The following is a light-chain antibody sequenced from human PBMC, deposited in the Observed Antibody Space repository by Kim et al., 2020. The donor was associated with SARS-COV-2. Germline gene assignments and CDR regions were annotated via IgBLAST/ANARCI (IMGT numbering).Light chain of an antibody. J-gene: IGLJ2*01. CDR3: QAWHVNMMI. CDR2: HDD. CDR1: QLGNKY. Sequence: SYELTQPPSVSVSPGQTATITCSGDQLGNKYAYWYQQKPDQSPVLVIYHDDKRPSEIPDRFSGSNSGNTATLTISGTQAMDEADYYCQAWHVNMMIFGGGTKVTVL. V-gene: IGLV3-1*01.